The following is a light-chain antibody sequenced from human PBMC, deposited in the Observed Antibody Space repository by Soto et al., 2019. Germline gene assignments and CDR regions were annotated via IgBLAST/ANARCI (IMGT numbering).Light chain of an antibody. J-gene: IGLJ2*01. CDR3: VAWDDSLNGLV. CDR1: SSNIGSNT. V-gene: IGLV1-44*01. CDR2: SSN. Sequence: QSVLTQPPSASGTPGQRVTISCSGSSSNIGSNTVNWYQQLPGTAPKLLIYSSNQRPSGVPDRFSGSRSGTSASLAISGLQSEDEADYHCVAWDDSLNGLVFGGGTKLTVL.